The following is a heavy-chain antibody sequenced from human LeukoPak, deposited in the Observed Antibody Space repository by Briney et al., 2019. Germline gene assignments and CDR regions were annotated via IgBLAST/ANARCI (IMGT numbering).Heavy chain of an antibody. CDR2: IKHDESEK. CDR3: TRRLDD. V-gene: IGHV3-7*01. Sequence: GSLRLSCAASGVSFNSDWMDWVREAPGKGLEWVANIKHDESEKNYLDSVKGGFTISRDNAQNSLYLQMNGLRVEDTAVYYCTRRLDDWGQGTLVTVSS. J-gene: IGHJ4*02. D-gene: IGHD3-16*01. CDR1: GVSFNSDW.